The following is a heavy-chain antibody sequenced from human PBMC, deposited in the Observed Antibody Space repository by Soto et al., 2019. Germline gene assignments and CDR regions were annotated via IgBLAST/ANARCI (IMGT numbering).Heavy chain of an antibody. V-gene: IGHV1-18*01. CDR2: ISAFNGYT. Sequence: VASVKVSCKASGYTFNKYGFNWVRQAPGQGLEWMGRISAFNGYTNLAQKFQGRITLTTDASTNTAYMELQILRSDDTAMYYCARGRGVVIPAGTPDAFDVWGQGTMVTV. D-gene: IGHD6-13*01. CDR1: GYTFNKYG. J-gene: IGHJ3*01. CDR3: ARGRGVVIPAGTPDAFDV.